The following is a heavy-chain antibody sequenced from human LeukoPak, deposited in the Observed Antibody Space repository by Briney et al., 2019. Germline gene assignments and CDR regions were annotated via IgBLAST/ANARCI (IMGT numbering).Heavy chain of an antibody. Sequence: NPGGSLRLSCAASGFTFSRYAMKWVRQAPGKGLEWVSCIGSSGGYTYYADSVKGRFTISRDNAKDSLYLQMDSLRAEDGAVYYCAREDYSSGNPTIDTWGQGTLVTVSS. CDR3: AREDYSSGNPTIDT. J-gene: IGHJ5*02. CDR1: GFTFSRYA. CDR2: IGSSGGYT. V-gene: IGHV3-21*04. D-gene: IGHD3-10*01.